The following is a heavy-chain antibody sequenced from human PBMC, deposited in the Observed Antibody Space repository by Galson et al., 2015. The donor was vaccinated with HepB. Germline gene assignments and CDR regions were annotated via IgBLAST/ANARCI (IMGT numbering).Heavy chain of an antibody. CDR3: ARDFLPSLAKGAFHI. CDR2: INPSGGST. CDR1: GYTFTSYY. Sequence: SVKVSCKASGYTFTSYYIHWVRQAPGQGLEWMGIINPSGGSTSYAQKFQGRVTMTRDTSTSTVYIELSSLRSEDTAVYYCARDFLPSLAKGAFHIWGQGTMVTVSS. D-gene: IGHD3-3*02. J-gene: IGHJ3*02. V-gene: IGHV1-46*01.